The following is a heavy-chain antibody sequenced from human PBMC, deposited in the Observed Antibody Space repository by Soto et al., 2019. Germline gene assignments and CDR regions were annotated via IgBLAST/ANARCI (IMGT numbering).Heavy chain of an antibody. CDR3: ARDRDYDILTGYYQFDY. CDR2: ISSSSSTI. V-gene: IGHV3-48*01. J-gene: IGHJ4*02. CDR1: GFTFSSYS. D-gene: IGHD3-9*01. Sequence: GGSLRLSCAASGFTFSSYSMNWVRQAPGKGLEWVSYISSSSSTIYYADSVKGRFTISRDNAKNSLYLQMNSLRAEDTAVYYCARDRDYDILTGYYQFDYWGQGTLVTVSS.